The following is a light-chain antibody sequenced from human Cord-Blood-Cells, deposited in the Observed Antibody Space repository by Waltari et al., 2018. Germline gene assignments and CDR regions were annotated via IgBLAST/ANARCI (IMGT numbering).Light chain of an antibody. CDR3: QRRYSTPVT. Sequence: DIQMTQSPSSLSGSVGDRVTITCRARQSISSYLNWYQQQPGKAPKLLIYAASSLQSGVPSRFSGSGAWTDFTLTISSLQPEEFATFYCQRRYSTPVTFGPVTKVDIK. J-gene: IGKJ3*01. CDR2: AAS. CDR1: QSISSY. V-gene: IGKV1-39*01.